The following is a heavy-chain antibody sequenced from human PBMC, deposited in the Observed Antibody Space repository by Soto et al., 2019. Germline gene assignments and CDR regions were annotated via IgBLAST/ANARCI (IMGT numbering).Heavy chain of an antibody. CDR3: ARGSVVTIFGVVTTVRGMDV. J-gene: IGHJ6*02. CDR1: GGSISSGGYY. CDR2: IYYSGST. D-gene: IGHD3-3*01. Sequence: SETLSLTCTVSGGSISSGGYYWSWIRQHPGKGLEWIGYIYYSGSTYYNPSLKSRVTISVDTSKNQFSLKLSSVTAADTAVYYCARGSVVTIFGVVTTVRGMDVWGQGTTVTVSS. V-gene: IGHV4-31*03.